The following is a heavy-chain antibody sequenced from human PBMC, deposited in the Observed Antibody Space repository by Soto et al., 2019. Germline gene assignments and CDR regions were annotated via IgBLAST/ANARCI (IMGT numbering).Heavy chain of an antibody. CDR1: GFTFSNAW. Sequence: GGSLRLSCAASGFTFSNAWMNWVRQAPGKGLEWVGRIKSKTDGGTTDYAAPVKGRFTISRDDSKNTLYLQMNSLKTEDTAVYYCTTEGGYCSGGSCYSGVFHAFDIWGQGTMVTVSS. D-gene: IGHD2-15*01. V-gene: IGHV3-15*07. CDR2: IKSKTDGGTT. CDR3: TTEGGYCSGGSCYSGVFHAFDI. J-gene: IGHJ3*02.